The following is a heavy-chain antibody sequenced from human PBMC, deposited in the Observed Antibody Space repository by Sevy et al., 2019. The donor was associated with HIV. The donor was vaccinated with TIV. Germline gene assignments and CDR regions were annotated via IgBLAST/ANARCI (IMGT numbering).Heavy chain of an antibody. Sequence: ASVKVCCKASGYSFTDYWLNWVRQAPGQGLEWMGRLNPLSGGTKFAQKFQGRATMTRDTSIATAYMELNTLRSDDTAVYYCAREGEVLYGRFDDRGLGTLVTVSS. CDR2: LNPLSGGT. D-gene: IGHD3-10*01. CDR3: AREGEVLYGRFDD. CDR1: GYSFTDYW. J-gene: IGHJ4*02. V-gene: IGHV1-2*06.